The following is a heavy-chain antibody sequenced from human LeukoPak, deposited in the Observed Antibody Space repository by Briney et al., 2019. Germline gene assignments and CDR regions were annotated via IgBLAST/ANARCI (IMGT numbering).Heavy chain of an antibody. CDR2: TRDKDRSYTT. V-gene: IGHV3-72*01. D-gene: IGHD3-16*01. CDR3: ARDGGEGDISAFDI. Sequence: GGSLTLSCAASGVTLSDHHMDWVRSAPGKGLEWVGRTRDKDRSYTTEYAAYVKGRFTISSDHSQNSVYLQINSLKTEDTDVYFCARDGGEGDISAFDIGGQGTVVTVP. CDR1: GVTLSDHH. J-gene: IGHJ3*02.